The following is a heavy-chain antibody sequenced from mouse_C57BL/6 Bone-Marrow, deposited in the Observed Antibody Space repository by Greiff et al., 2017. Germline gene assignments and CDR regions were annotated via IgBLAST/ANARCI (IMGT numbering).Heavy chain of an antibody. J-gene: IGHJ2*01. CDR1: GYAFSSSW. CDR3: ARLNYPDY. V-gene: IGHV1-80*01. Sequence: VQLQQSGAELVKPGASVKISCKASGYAFSSSWMNWVKQRPGKGLEWIGQIYPGDGDTNYNGKFKGKATLTADKSSCTAYMQLSSLTSEDSAVYFCARLNYPDYWGQGTTLTVSS. CDR2: IYPGDGDT.